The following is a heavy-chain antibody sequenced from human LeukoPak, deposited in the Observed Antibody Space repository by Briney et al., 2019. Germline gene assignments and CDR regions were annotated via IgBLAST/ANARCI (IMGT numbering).Heavy chain of an antibody. Sequence: SETLSLTCAVYGGSFSGYYWSWIRQPPGKGLEWIGEINHSGSTNYNPSLKSRVTISVDTSKNQFSLKLSSVTAADTAVYFCARQFEDSSGYYSSYDYWGQGTLVTVSP. V-gene: IGHV4-34*01. CDR1: GGSFSGYY. CDR2: INHSGST. D-gene: IGHD3-22*01. J-gene: IGHJ4*02. CDR3: ARQFEDSSGYYSSYDY.